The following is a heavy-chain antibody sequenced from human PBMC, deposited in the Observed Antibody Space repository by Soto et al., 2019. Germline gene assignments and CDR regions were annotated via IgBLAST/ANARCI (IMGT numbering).Heavy chain of an antibody. CDR1: GFTFSGHA. V-gene: IGHV3-33*01. J-gene: IGHJ6*02. D-gene: IGHD1-26*01. Sequence: QVQLVESGGGVAQPGRSLRLSCTVSGFTFSGHAMHWVRQAPGKGLEWVTQIWYDGSNKYYAESVKGRFTISRDNSKNTPSLKMNSLRVEDTAVYYCARGGQGPAAYALDVWGQGTSVTVSS. CDR2: IWYDGSNK. CDR3: ARGGQGPAAYALDV.